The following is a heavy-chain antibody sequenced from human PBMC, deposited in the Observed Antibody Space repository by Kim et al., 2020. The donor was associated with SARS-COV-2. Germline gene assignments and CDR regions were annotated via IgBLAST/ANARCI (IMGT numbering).Heavy chain of an antibody. V-gene: IGHV1-24*01. CDR3: APCRDGYNYAFDY. D-gene: IGHD5-12*01. J-gene: IGHJ4*01. Sequence: YAQKIQGRVDMTEDTSTDTAYMELSSLRADDTAVDYCAPCRDGYNYAFDYWGQGTLVTVSS.